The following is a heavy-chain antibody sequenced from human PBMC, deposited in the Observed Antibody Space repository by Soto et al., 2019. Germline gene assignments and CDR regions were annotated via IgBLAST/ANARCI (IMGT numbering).Heavy chain of an antibody. CDR1: GYTFTSYD. D-gene: IGHD3-3*01. CDR2: MNPNSGNT. Sequence: QVQLVQSGAEVKKPGASVKVSCKASGYTFTSYDINWVRQATGQGLEWMGWMNPNSGNTGYAQKFQGRVTMTRNTSIRTAYMELSSLRSEDTAVYYCARDYDFWSGESRYYYYYGMDVWGQGTTVTVSS. CDR3: ARDYDFWSGESRYYYYYGMDV. V-gene: IGHV1-8*01. J-gene: IGHJ6*02.